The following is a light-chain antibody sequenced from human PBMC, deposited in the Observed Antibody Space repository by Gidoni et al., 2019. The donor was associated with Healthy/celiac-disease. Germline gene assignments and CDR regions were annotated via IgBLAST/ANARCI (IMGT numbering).Light chain of an antibody. J-gene: IGKJ2*01. CDR3: QQYNNWPPPYT. V-gene: IGKV3-15*01. CDR1: QSVSSN. CDR2: GAS. Sequence: RASQSVSSNLAWYQQKPGQAPRLLIYGASTRATGIPARFSGSGSGTEFTLTISSLQSEDFAVYYCQQYNNWPPPYTFGQGTKLEIK.